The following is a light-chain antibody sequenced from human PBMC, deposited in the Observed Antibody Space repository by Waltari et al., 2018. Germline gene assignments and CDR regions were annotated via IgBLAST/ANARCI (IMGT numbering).Light chain of an antibody. J-gene: IGKJ1*01. CDR1: QTVLYSSDNNNY. Sequence: DIVMTQSPDSLAVSLGERATINCKSSQTVLYSSDNNNYLAWYQQKLGQPPKLLIYWASTRASGVPDRFSGSGSGTDFTLSISSLQAEDVAVYYCQQYYDTPRTFGQGP. CDR3: QQYYDTPRT. V-gene: IGKV4-1*01. CDR2: WAS.